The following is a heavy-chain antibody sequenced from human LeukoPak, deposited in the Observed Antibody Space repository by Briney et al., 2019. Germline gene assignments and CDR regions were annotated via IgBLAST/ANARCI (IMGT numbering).Heavy chain of an antibody. CDR3: ASSDLPAALGSLDY. CDR2: ISSSSSYI. Sequence: PGGSLRLSCAASGFTFSSYSMNWVRQAPGKGLEWVSSISSSSSYIYYADSVKGRFTISRDNAKNSLYLQMNSLRAEDTAVYYCASSDLPAALGSLDYWGQGTLVTVSS. V-gene: IGHV3-21*01. CDR1: GFTFSSYS. J-gene: IGHJ4*02. D-gene: IGHD2-2*01.